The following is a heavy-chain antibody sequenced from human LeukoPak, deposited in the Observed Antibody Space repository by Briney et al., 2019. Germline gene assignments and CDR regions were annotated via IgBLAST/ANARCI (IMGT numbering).Heavy chain of an antibody. V-gene: IGHV3-15*01. CDR2: IKSKTEGGTT. J-gene: IGHJ4*02. CDR3: TTESWIQLWAFDY. D-gene: IGHD5-18*01. Sequence: PGGSLRLSCAASGFTFSNAWMSWVRQAPGKGLEWVGRIKSKTEGGTTDYAAPVKGRLTISRDDSKNTLYLQMNSLKTEDTAVYYCTTESWIQLWAFDYWGQGTLVTVSS. CDR1: GFTFSNAW.